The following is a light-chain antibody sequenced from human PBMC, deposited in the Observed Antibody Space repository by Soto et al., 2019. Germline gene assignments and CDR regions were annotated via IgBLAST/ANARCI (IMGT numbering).Light chain of an antibody. J-gene: IGLJ2*01. Sequence: SYELTQPPSVSVAPGKTARITCGGNNIGSKSVHWYQQKPGQAPVLVIYYDRDRPSAIPERFSGSNSGNTATLTISRVEAGDEADYYCQVWDGPSDHVVFGGGTKVTVL. CDR1: NIGSKS. CDR2: YDR. V-gene: IGLV3-21*04. CDR3: QVWDGPSDHVV.